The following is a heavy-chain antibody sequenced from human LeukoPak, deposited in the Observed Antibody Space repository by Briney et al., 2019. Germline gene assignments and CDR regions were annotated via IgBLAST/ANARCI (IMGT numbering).Heavy chain of an antibody. CDR3: ARGDFDSSGYWFDP. Sequence: ASVKVSCKASGYTFTNYGISWVRQAPGQGLEWMGWISACNGNTNYAQKVQGRVIMTTDTSTSTAYMELRSLRSDDTAVYYCARGDFDSSGYWFDPWGQGTLVTVSS. V-gene: IGHV1-18*01. D-gene: IGHD3-22*01. CDR1: GYTFTNYG. CDR2: ISACNGNT. J-gene: IGHJ5*02.